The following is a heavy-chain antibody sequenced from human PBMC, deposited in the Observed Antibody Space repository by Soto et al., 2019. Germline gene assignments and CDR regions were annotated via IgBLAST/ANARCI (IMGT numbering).Heavy chain of an antibody. CDR2: ISRSGDLT. V-gene: IGHV3-23*01. J-gene: IGHJ4*02. CDR1: GFMFSSYA. Sequence: GGSLRLSCAASGFMFSSYAMSWVRQAPGKGLEWVSAISRSGDLTFYADSVKGRFTISRDNSKNSLYLQMNSLRAEDTAVFYCAKYLYDGGSVPMGFDYWGQGALVTVSS. CDR3: AKYLYDGGSVPMGFDY. D-gene: IGHD2-15*01.